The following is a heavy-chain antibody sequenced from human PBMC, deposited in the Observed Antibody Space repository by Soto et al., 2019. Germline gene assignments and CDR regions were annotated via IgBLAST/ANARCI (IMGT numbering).Heavy chain of an antibody. Sequence: ASVKVSCKASGYSFSIYGITWVRQAPGQGLEWLGWINVYNGNTKYAQKVQGRVTMTTDTSTSTAYMELRSLRSDDTAVYYCARSIVVVTALDYWGQGTLVTVS. CDR2: INVYNGNT. CDR3: ARSIVVVTALDY. V-gene: IGHV1-18*01. J-gene: IGHJ4*02. CDR1: GYSFSIYG. D-gene: IGHD2-21*02.